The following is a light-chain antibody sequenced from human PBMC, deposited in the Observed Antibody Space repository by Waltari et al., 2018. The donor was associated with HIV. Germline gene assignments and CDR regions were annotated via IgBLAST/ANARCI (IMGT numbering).Light chain of an antibody. CDR1: SSNIGAGVD. V-gene: IGLV1-40*01. CDR3: QSYDSSLSGLL. J-gene: IGLJ2*01. CDR2: GNT. Sequence: QSVLTQPPSLSGAPGPRVTISCTARSSNIGAGVDVNWYQQLPGTAPKLLLYGNTNRPSGVPDRFSGSKSGTSASLAITGLQAEDEADYYCQSYDSSLSGLLFGGGTKLTVL.